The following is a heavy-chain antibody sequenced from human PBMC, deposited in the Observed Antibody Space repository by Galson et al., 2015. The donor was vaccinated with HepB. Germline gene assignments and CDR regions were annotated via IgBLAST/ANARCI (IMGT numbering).Heavy chain of an antibody. V-gene: IGHV3-23*01. J-gene: IGHJ4*02. D-gene: IGHD6-19*01. Sequence: LRLSCAASGFTFSSYAMSWVRQAPGKGLEWVSAISGSGGSTYYADSVKGRFTISRDNSKNTLYLQMNSLRAEDTAVYYCAMTAGYSSGWYGGFDYWGQGTLVTVSS. CDR3: AMTAGYSSGWYGGFDY. CDR2: ISGSGGST. CDR1: GFTFSSYA.